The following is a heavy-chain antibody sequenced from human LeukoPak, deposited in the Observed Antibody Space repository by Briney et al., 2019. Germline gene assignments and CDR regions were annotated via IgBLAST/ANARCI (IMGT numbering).Heavy chain of an antibody. V-gene: IGHV6-1*01. CDR2: TYYRSKWYN. CDR3: ARSSSIATYYYYGMDV. Sequence: SQTLSLTCVISGDSVSSNSATWNWIRQSPSRGLEWLGRTYYRSKWYNDYVVSLKSRITINPDTSKNQFSLKLSSVTAADTAVYYCARSSSIATYYYYGMDVWGQGTTVTVSS. D-gene: IGHD6-13*01. CDR1: GDSVSSNSAT. J-gene: IGHJ6*02.